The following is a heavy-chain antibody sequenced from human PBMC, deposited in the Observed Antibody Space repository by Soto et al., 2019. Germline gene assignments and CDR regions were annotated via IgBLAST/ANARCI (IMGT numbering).Heavy chain of an antibody. CDR2: IKQDGSEK. J-gene: IGHJ4*02. CDR3: ARDRVLVGAPSYYFDY. CDR1: GFTFSSYW. D-gene: IGHD2-15*01. V-gene: IGHV3-7*01. Sequence: EVQLVESGGGLVQPGGSLILSCAASGFTFSSYWMSWVRQAPGKGLEWVANIKQDGSEKYYVDSVKGRFTISRDNAKNSLYLKMNSLRAEDTAVYYCARDRVLVGAPSYYFDYWGQGTLVTVSS.